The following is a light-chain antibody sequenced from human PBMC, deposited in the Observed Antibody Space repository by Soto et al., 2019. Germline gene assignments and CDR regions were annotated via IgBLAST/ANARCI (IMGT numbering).Light chain of an antibody. CDR2: EGS. CDR3: CSYAGSSTYV. CDR1: SSDVGSYKS. Sequence: QSVLTQPASVSGSPGQSITISCTGTSSDVGSYKSVSWYQQHPGTAPKLMIYEGSKRPSGISNRFSGSKSGNTASLTISGLQAEDEADYYCCSYAGSSTYVFGIGTKLTVL. V-gene: IGLV2-23*01. J-gene: IGLJ1*01.